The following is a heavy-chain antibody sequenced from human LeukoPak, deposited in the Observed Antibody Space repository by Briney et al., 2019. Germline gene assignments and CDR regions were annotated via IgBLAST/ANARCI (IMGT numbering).Heavy chain of an antibody. V-gene: IGHV1-18*01. D-gene: IGHD5-24*01. J-gene: IGHJ3*02. CDR2: ISAYNGNT. Sequence: ASVKVSCKASGHTFTSYGISWVRQAPGQGLEWMGWISAYNGNTNYAQKFQGRVTITADESTSTAYMELSSLRSEDTAVYYCARDLLAYGYSQHAFDIWGQGTMDTVSS. CDR1: GHTFTSYG. CDR3: ARDLLAYGYSQHAFDI.